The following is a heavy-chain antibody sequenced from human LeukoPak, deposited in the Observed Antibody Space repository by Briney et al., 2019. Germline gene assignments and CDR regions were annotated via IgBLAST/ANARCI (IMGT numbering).Heavy chain of an antibody. D-gene: IGHD3-22*01. Sequence: GGSLRLSCAASGFTVSTKYMNWVRQAPGKGLEWVSIIYSGGDTYYADSVKGRFTISRDNAKNTVSLQMNSLRAEDTGVYYCARAPSEIGGYYPEYFRHWGQGTLVTVSS. CDR3: ARAPSEIGGYYPEYFRH. CDR2: IYSGGDT. J-gene: IGHJ1*01. CDR1: GFTVSTKY. V-gene: IGHV3-53*01.